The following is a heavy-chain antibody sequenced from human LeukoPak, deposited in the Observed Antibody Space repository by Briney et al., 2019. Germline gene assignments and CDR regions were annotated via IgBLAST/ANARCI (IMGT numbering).Heavy chain of an antibody. V-gene: IGHV1-18*01. CDR1: GYTFTSYG. CDR2: ISAYNGNT. Sequence: GASVKVSCKASGYTFTSYGISWVRQAPGQGLEWMGWISAYNGNTNYAQKLQGRVTMTTDTSTSTAYMELRSLRSDDTAVYYCARVGTIVVVPAAKSLDYWGRGTLVTVSS. D-gene: IGHD2-2*01. CDR3: ARVGTIVVVPAAKSLDY. J-gene: IGHJ4*02.